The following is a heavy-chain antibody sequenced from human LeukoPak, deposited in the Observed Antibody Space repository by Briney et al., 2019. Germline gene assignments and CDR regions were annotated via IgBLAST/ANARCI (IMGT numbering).Heavy chain of an antibody. D-gene: IGHD4-11*01. CDR2: IYYSGST. V-gene: IGHV4-31*03. Sequence: SQTLFRTCSVSGGSISSGGYYGSWIRQHPRKGLEWIGYIYYSGSTYYNPSLKSRVTISVDTSKNQFSLKLSSVTAADTAVYYCAREVISNYEFDPWGQGTLVTVSS. CDR3: AREVISNYEFDP. J-gene: IGHJ5*02. CDR1: GGSISSGGYY.